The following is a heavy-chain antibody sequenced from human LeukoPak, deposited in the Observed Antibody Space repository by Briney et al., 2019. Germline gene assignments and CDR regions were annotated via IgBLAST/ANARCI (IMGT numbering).Heavy chain of an antibody. CDR1: GFTFSSYS. D-gene: IGHD1-26*01. Sequence: GGSLRLSCAASGFTFSSYSMNWVRQAPGKGLEWVSSISSSGSTIYYADSVKGRFTISRDNAKNSLYLQMNSLRAEDTAVYYCAREGRSIVGAAYYFDYWGQGTLVTVSS. J-gene: IGHJ4*02. V-gene: IGHV3-21*04. CDR2: ISSSGSTI. CDR3: AREGRSIVGAAYYFDY.